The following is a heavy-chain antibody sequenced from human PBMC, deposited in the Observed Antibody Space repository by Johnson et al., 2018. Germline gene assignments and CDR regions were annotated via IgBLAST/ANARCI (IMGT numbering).Heavy chain of an antibody. CDR1: GFTFSIYA. CDR3: AGDWLGYADYGCFQD. CDR2: ISHDGSNK. V-gene: IGHV3-30-3*01. J-gene: IGHJ1*01. D-gene: IGHD4-17*01. Sequence: QVQLVESGGGVVQPGRSLRLSCSASGFTFSIYAMHWVRQAPGKGLEWVAVISHDGSNKYYGDPVKGRFTISRDKSKNRLYLQMNSLIIEDTAVYYWAGDWLGYADYGCFQDCGQGTLVTVSS.